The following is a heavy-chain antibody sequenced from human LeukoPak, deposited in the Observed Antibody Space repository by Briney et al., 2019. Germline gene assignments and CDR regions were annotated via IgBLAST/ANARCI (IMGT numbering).Heavy chain of an antibody. Sequence: PGGSLRLSCAGSGFSFSSYSMKWVRQAPGKGLEWISYISSSSSTINYADSVKGRFTISRDNARNSLYLQMNSLRVDDTAVYYCAGGLLEAQGWLQWLGTVYSMDVWGQGTPVTVSS. CDR2: ISSSSSTI. CDR1: GFSFSSYS. J-gene: IGHJ6*02. V-gene: IGHV3-48*04. D-gene: IGHD5-24*01. CDR3: AGGLLEAQGWLQWLGTVYSMDV.